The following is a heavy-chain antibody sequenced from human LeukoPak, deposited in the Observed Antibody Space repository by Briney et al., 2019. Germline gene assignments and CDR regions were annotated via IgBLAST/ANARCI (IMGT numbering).Heavy chain of an antibody. CDR2: ISGDGGTT. D-gene: IGHD2-8*02. CDR3: AKDIGSGYCAEH. J-gene: IGHJ4*02. Sequence: GGSLRLSCAASGFIFDDYAMHWVRQVPGKGLEWVSLISGDGGTTYYADSVKGRFTIPRDNSKNSLYLQMSSLRVEDTALYYCAKDIGSGYCAEHWGQGTLVTVSS. V-gene: IGHV3-43*02. CDR1: GFIFDDYA.